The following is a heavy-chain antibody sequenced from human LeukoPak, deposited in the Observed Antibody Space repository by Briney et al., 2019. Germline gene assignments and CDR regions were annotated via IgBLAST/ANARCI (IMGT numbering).Heavy chain of an antibody. CDR1: GFTFSSYA. CDR2: ISSNGGST. D-gene: IGHD1-1*01. V-gene: IGHV3-64*04. Sequence: GGSLRLSCAASGFTFSSYAMHWVRQAPGKGREYVSSISSNGGSTYYADSVKGRFTIPRDNSLNTVFLQMNSLRVEDTAVYYCAKVDYWSPENYFDSWGQGTLVTVSS. J-gene: IGHJ4*02. CDR3: AKVDYWSPENYFDS.